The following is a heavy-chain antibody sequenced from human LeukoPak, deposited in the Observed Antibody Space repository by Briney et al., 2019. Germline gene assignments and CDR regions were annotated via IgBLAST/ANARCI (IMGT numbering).Heavy chain of an antibody. CDR3: ARPRHSSSWYRFDY. V-gene: IGHV3-30-3*01. Sequence: GGSLRLPCAASGFTFSSYAMHWVRQAPGKGLEWVAVISYDGSNKYYADSVKGRFTISRDNSKNTLYLQMNSLRAEDTAVYYCARPRHSSSWYRFDYWGQGTLVTVSS. CDR2: ISYDGSNK. J-gene: IGHJ4*02. CDR1: GFTFSSYA. D-gene: IGHD6-13*01.